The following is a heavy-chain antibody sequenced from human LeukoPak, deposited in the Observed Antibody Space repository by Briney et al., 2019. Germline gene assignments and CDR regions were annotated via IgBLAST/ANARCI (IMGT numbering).Heavy chain of an antibody. Sequence: SEILSLTCAVYGGSFSGYYWSWIRQPPGKGLEWIGEINHSGSTNYNPSLKSRVTISVDTSKNQFSLKLSSVTAADTAVYYCARGGREMAPIDYWGQGTLVTVSS. CDR3: ARGGREMAPIDY. CDR1: GGSFSGYY. J-gene: IGHJ4*02. D-gene: IGHD5-24*01. V-gene: IGHV4-34*01. CDR2: INHSGST.